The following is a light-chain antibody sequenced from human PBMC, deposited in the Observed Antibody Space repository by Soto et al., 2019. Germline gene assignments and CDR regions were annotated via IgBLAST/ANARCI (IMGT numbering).Light chain of an antibody. Sequence: DVQMTQSPSSVSASVGDRVSITCRASRSVNNWLAWYQQRPGKAPKSLIYATSTLQSGVPSRFSGSGSGTDFTLTIDSLQPEDFATYYCQQYNNFPPTFGGGTKVDIK. J-gene: IGKJ4*01. V-gene: IGKV1D-16*01. CDR1: RSVNNW. CDR3: QQYNNFPPT. CDR2: ATS.